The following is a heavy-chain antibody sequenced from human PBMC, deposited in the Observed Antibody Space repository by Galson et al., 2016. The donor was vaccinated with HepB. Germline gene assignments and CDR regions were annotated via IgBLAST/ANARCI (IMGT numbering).Heavy chain of an antibody. CDR2: IYHSGST. Sequence: QPPGKGLEWIGEIYHSGSTNYNPSLKSRVTISVDKSKNQFSLKLSSVTAADTAVYYCAREGGYYDSSGYSFFRHWGQGTLVTVSS. J-gene: IGHJ1*01. V-gene: IGHV4-4*02. CDR3: AREGGYYDSSGYSFFRH. D-gene: IGHD3-22*01.